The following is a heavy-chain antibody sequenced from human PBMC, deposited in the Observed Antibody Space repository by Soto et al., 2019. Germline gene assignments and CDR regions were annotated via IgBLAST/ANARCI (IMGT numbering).Heavy chain of an antibody. CDR1: GFTFSSYA. J-gene: IGHJ4*02. Sequence: QVQLVESGGGVVQPGRSLRLSCAASGFTFSSYAMHWVRQAPGKGLEWVAVISYDGSNKYYADSVKGRFTISRDNSKNTLYLQMHSLRAEDTAVYYCARDGAGGGYSYGPGVYWGQGTLVTVSS. V-gene: IGHV3-30-3*01. D-gene: IGHD5-18*01. CDR3: ARDGAGGGYSYGPGVY. CDR2: ISYDGSNK.